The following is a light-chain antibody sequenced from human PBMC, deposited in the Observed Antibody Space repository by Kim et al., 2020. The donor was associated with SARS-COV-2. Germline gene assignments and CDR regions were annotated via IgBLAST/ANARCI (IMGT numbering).Light chain of an antibody. Sequence: QGVTIPCTGSTSNIGAGYDVHWYQQLPGTAPKLLIDGSSNRPSGVPDRFSGSQSGTSASLAITGLQAEDEADYYCQSYDSSLSGYVFGTGTKVTVL. CDR2: GSS. J-gene: IGLJ1*01. CDR1: TSNIGAGYD. V-gene: IGLV1-40*01. CDR3: QSYDSSLSGYV.